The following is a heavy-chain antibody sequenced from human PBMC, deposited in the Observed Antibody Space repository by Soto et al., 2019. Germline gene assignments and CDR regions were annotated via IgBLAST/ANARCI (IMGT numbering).Heavy chain of an antibody. J-gene: IGHJ6*02. CDR2: ISSSSSYI. V-gene: IGHV3-21*01. Sequence: EVQLVESGGGLVKPGGSLRLSCAASGFTFSSYSMNWVRQAPGKGLEWVSSISSSSSYIYYADSVKGRFTISRDNAKNSLYLQMNSLRAEDTAVYYCAREYQLLSYDYVWGSYRYIPYYYYGMDVWGQGTTVTVSS. D-gene: IGHD3-16*02. CDR1: GFTFSSYS. CDR3: AREYQLLSYDYVWGSYRYIPYYYYGMDV.